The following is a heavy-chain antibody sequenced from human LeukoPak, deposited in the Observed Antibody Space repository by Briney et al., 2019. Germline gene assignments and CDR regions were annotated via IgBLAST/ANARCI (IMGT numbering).Heavy chain of an antibody. CDR1: DYTFSSYG. D-gene: IGHD3-22*01. CDR3: ARGRYYDSGGYDEAFDI. V-gene: IGHV1-18*01. CDR2: ISGYNGYT. J-gene: IGHJ3*02. Sequence: ASVKVSCKASDYTFSSYGISWVRQAPGQGLEWMGWISGYNGYTKYAQNLQGRVTMTTDTSTTTAYMELRSLRSDDTAVYYCARGRYYDSGGYDEAFDIWGQGTAVTVSS.